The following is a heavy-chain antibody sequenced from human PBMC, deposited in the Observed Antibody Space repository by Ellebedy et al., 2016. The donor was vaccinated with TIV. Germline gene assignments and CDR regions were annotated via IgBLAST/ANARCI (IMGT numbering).Heavy chain of an antibody. CDR3: ARGDYYYYGMDV. CDR1: GDSVSSNSAA. V-gene: IGHV6-1*01. CDR2: TYYRSKWYN. Sequence: SQTLSLTCAISGDSVSSNSAAWNWIGQSPSRGLEWLGRTYYRSKWYNDYAVSVKSRITINPDTSKNQFSLKLSSVTAADTAVYYCARGDYYYYGMDVWGQGTTVTVSS. J-gene: IGHJ6*02. D-gene: IGHD2-21*01.